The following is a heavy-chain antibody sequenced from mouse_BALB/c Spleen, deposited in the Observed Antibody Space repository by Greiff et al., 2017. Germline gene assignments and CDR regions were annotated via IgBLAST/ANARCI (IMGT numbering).Heavy chain of an antibody. CDR2: IWTGGGT. CDR3: VREGYDYDKEYFDV. D-gene: IGHD2-4*01. J-gene: IGHJ1*01. Sequence: QVQLKQSGPGLVAPSQSLSITCTVSGFSLTSYDISWIRQPPGKGLEWLGVIWTGGGTNYNSAFMSRLSISKDNSKSQVFLKMNSLQTDDTAIYYCVREGYDYDKEYFDVWGAGTTVTVSS. CDR1: GFSLTSYD. V-gene: IGHV2-9-2*01.